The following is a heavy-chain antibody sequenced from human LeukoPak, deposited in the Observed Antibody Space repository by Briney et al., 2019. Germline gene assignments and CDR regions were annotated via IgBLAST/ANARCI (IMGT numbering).Heavy chain of an antibody. Sequence: SETLSLTCTVSGGSISSYYWSWIRQPPGKGLEWIGYIYHSGSTYYNPSLKSRVTISVDRSKNQFSLKLSSVTAADTAVYYCARSRLYYGSGSYYFDYWGQGTLVTVSS. CDR3: ARSRLYYGSGSYYFDY. D-gene: IGHD3-10*01. J-gene: IGHJ4*02. CDR2: IYHSGST. CDR1: GGSISSYY. V-gene: IGHV4-59*12.